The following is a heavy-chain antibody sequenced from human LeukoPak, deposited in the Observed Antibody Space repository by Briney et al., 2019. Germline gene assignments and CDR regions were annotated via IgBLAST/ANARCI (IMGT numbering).Heavy chain of an antibody. CDR1: GGFLNSYY. CDR3: ARRTRYCTPAACHFDY. V-gene: IGHV4-59*08. J-gene: IGHJ4*02. D-gene: IGHD2-8*01. CDR2: IHYNGST. Sequence: PSETLSLTCTVSGGFLNSYYWNWVRLPPGKGLEWIGNIHYNGSTNYSPSLKSRLAISRDTSKNLVSLSLSSVTAADTALYFCARRTRYCTPAACHFDYWGQGILVTVSS.